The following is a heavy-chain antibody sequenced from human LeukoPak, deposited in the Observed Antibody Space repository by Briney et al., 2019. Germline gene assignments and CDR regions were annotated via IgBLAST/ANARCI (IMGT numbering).Heavy chain of an antibody. CDR2: IIPMFGSR. J-gene: IGHJ1*01. Sequence: SVKVSCKASGGSFTNCPFHWVRQAPGRGLEWMGGIIPMFGSRDYAQKFQGRLTITADESTTTAYLELSSLRSEDTAVYYCARGDSVPLGGGNLLRVLYFHDWGQGTLVAVSS. CDR3: ARGDSVPLGGGNLLRVLYFHD. CDR1: GGSFTNCP. V-gene: IGHV1-69*13. D-gene: IGHD4-23*01.